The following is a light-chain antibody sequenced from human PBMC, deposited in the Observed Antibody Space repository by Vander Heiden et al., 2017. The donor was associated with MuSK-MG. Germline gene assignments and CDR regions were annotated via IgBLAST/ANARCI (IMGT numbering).Light chain of an antibody. Sequence: QLVLTQSPSASASLGASVKLTCTLSSGHSSYAIAWHQQQPEKGPRYLMKLNSDGSHSKGDGIPDRFSGSSSGAERDLTISSLQAEDEADYYCQTWGTGTGVFGGGTKLTVL. CDR2: LNSDGSH. CDR3: QTWGTGTGV. V-gene: IGLV4-69*01. CDR1: SGHSSYA. J-gene: IGLJ3*02.